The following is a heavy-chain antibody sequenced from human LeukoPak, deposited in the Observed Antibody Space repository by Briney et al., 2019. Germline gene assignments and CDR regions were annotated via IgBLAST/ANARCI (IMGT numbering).Heavy chain of an antibody. D-gene: IGHD4-17*01. Sequence: PGGSLRLSCAASGFTLSSFEMNWVRQAPGKGLEWVSYISSSGRTIYYADSVKGRFTISRDNAKNSLYLQMNSLRAEDTAVYYCARVVDHDYGDYYLDYWGQGTLVTVSS. CDR1: GFTLSSFE. CDR2: ISSSGRTI. CDR3: ARVVDHDYGDYYLDY. J-gene: IGHJ4*02. V-gene: IGHV3-48*03.